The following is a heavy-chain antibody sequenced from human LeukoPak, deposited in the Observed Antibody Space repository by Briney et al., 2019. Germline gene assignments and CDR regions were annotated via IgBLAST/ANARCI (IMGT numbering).Heavy chain of an antibody. Sequence: SETLSLTCTVSGGSIRGSTYYRGWIRQPPGKGLEWIGNIYYSGITYYNPSLKSRVTIYVDTSKNQFSLKLTSVTAADTALYYCARQGTSIVGATIDYWGQGTLVTVSS. D-gene: IGHD1-26*01. CDR3: ARQGTSIVGATIDY. CDR2: IYYSGIT. V-gene: IGHV4-39*01. CDR1: GGSIRGSTYY. J-gene: IGHJ4*02.